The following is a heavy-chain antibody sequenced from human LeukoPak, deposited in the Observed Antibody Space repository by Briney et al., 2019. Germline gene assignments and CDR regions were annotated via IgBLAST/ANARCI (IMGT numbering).Heavy chain of an antibody. D-gene: IGHD6-19*01. CDR3: ASSGWNGVKWGPYDY. Sequence: ASVKVSCKASGYTFTSYGISWVRQAPGQGLEWMGWISAYNGNTNYAQKLQGRVTMTTDTSTSTAYMELRSLRSDDTAVYYCASSGWNGVKWGPYDYWGQGTLVTVSS. V-gene: IGHV1-18*01. J-gene: IGHJ4*02. CDR2: ISAYNGNT. CDR1: GYTFTSYG.